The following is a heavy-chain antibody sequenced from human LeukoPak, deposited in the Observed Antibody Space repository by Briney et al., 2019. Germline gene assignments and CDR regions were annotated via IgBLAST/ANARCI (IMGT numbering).Heavy chain of an antibody. Sequence: SETLSLTCTVSGGSISTYYWSWIRQPPGKGLEWIAYIHYSGSTNYNPSLKSRVTISVDTSKKHLSLKLSSVTAADTAVYYCARVGTGSFDYWGQGTLVTVSS. CDR2: IHYSGST. CDR1: GGSISTYY. D-gene: IGHD6-19*01. V-gene: IGHV4-59*01. J-gene: IGHJ4*02. CDR3: ARVGTGSFDY.